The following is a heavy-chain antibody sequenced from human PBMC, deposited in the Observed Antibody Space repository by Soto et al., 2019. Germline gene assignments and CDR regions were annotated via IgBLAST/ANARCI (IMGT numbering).Heavy chain of an antibody. CDR3: ARDIAVAGRGNEGSGMDV. D-gene: IGHD6-19*01. V-gene: IGHV1-2*04. J-gene: IGHJ6*02. CDR1: GYTFTGYY. CDR2: INPNSGGT. Sequence: ASVKVSCKASGYTFTGYYMHWVRXAPGQGLEWMGWINPNSGGTNYAQKFQGWVTMTRDTSISTAYMELSRLRSDDTAVYYCARDIAVAGRGNEGSGMDVWGQGTTVTVSS.